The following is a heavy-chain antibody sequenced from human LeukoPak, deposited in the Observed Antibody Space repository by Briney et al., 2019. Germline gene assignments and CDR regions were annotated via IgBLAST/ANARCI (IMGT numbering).Heavy chain of an antibody. CDR1: GFTFSSYA. Sequence: GGSLRLSCAASGFTFSSYAMSWVRQAPGKGLEWVSAISGSGDSTYYADSVKGWFTISRDNSKNTLYLQMNSLRAEDTAVYYCAKDGIAVAGAFDYWGQGTLVTVSS. J-gene: IGHJ4*02. V-gene: IGHV3-23*01. CDR3: AKDGIAVAGAFDY. D-gene: IGHD6-19*01. CDR2: ISGSGDST.